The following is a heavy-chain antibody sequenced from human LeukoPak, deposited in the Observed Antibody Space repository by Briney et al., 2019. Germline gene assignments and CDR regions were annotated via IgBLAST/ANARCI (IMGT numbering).Heavy chain of an antibody. CDR1: GFTFSDYY. J-gene: IGHJ6*02. V-gene: IGHV3-11*06. CDR2: ISSSSSYT. Sequence: GGSLRLSCAASGFTFSDYYMSWIRQAPGKGLEWVSYISSSSSYTNYADSVKGRFTISRDNAKNSLYLQMNSLGAEDTAVYYCARGRSSSWLFYYGMDVWGQGTTVTVSS. CDR3: ARGRSSSWLFYYGMDV. D-gene: IGHD6-13*01.